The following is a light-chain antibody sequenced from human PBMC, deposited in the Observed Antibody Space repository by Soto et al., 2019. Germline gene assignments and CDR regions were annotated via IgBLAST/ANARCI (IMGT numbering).Light chain of an antibody. CDR2: GNS. CDR3: QSYDSSLSGYV. V-gene: IGLV1-40*01. J-gene: IGLJ1*01. Sequence: SMLAQQGSGSGVAGQSVTNSCTGSSSNIGAGYDVHWYQQLPGTAPKLLIYGNSNRPSGVPDRFSGSKSGTSASLAITGLQAEDEADYYCQSYDSSLSGYVFGTGTKVTVL. CDR1: SSNIGAGYD.